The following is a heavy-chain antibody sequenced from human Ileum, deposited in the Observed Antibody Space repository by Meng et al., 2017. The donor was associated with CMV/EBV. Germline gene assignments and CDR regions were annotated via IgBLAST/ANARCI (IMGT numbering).Heavy chain of an antibody. CDR2: ISGSATHT. CDR1: GFTFSTYG. CDR3: AKDSGMSGWFFDY. J-gene: IGHJ4*02. D-gene: IGHD6-19*01. Sequence: ESGGGLVQPGGSLRLSCAASGFTFSTYGVSWVRQAPGKGLQWVSAISGSATHTYYEDSVKGRFTISRDNSKSTLYLQMSSLRAEDAALYYCAKDSGMSGWFFDYWGQGTLVTVSS. V-gene: IGHV3-23*01.